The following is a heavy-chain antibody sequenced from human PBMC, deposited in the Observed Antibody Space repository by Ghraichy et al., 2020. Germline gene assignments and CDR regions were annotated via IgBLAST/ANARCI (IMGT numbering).Heavy chain of an antibody. CDR3: ARGRRELRRFDY. V-gene: IGHV4-39*01. D-gene: IGHD1-7*01. CDR1: GGSIISGDHY. Sequence: SETLSLTCTVSGGSIISGDHYWSWIRQPPGKGLEWIGEINHGGNTFYNPSLKSRITMSIDTSKNQFSLNLRSVTAADTAVYYCARGRRELRRFDYWGQGTLVTVSS. J-gene: IGHJ4*02. CDR2: INHGGNT.